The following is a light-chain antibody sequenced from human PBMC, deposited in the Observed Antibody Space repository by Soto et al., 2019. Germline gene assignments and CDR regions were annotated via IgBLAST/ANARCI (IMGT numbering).Light chain of an antibody. CDR1: SSDAGNYNF. V-gene: IGLV2-23*01. CDR2: EDS. J-gene: IGLJ3*02. CDR3: CSYAGSSTSWV. Sequence: QSALTQPASVSGSPGQSITISCTGTSSDAGNYNFVSWYQQHPGKAPKVIIYEDSTRPSGVSNRISGSKSGNTASLTISGLRAEDEADYYCCSYAGSSTSWVFGGGTKVTV.